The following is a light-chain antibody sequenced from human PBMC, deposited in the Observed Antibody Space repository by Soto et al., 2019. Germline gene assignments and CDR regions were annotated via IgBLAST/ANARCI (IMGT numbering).Light chain of an antibody. J-gene: IGKJ2*01. V-gene: IGKV3-20*01. Sequence: EIVLTQSPGTLSLSPGERATLSCRASQSVSSSYLAWYQQKPGQAPRLLIYGASSRATGIPDRFSGSGSGTDFTLTISILEPEDFAVYYCQQYGSSPYTFGQGTKLKIK. CDR1: QSVSSSY. CDR3: QQYGSSPYT. CDR2: GAS.